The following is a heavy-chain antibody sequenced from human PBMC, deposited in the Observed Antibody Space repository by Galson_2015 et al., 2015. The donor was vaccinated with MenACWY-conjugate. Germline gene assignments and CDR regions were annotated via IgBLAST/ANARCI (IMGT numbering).Heavy chain of an antibody. V-gene: IGHV3-9*01. CDR2: LLWNNFNI. CDR3: VKETGGSYFYMGPRAFDM. CDR1: YLNFEDYG. Sequence: SLRLSCAVSYLNFEDYGMHWVRQAPGKGLEWVSGLLWNNFNIAYADSVKGRFTVSRDNAKNSLYLQMNSLREEDKASYYCVKETGGSYFYMGPRAFDMWGRGTLVIVSS. J-gene: IGHJ3*02. D-gene: IGHD3-16*01.